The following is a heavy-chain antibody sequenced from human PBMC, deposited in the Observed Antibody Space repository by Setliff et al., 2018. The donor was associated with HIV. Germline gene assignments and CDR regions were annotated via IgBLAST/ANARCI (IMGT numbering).Heavy chain of an antibody. J-gene: IGHJ4*02. CDR1: GYTFTGYY. CDR2: INPNSGGT. D-gene: IGHD3-9*01. CDR3: ARGSNLTGYAYDY. V-gene: IGHV1-2*04. Sequence: ASVKVSCKASGYTFTGYYMHWVRQAPGQGLEWMGWINPNSGGTNYAQKFQGWVTMTRDTSISTAYMELSRLRSDDTAVYYCARGSNLTGYAYDYWGQGTLVTVSS.